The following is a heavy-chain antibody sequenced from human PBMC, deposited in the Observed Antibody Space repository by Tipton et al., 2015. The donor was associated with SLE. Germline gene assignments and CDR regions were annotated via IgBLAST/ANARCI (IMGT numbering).Heavy chain of an antibody. D-gene: IGHD6-13*01. Sequence: TLSLTCSVSGGSISSSRYYWNWIRQPAGKALEWIGRIYSTGSTNYNPSLQTRVTISVDTSKNQFSLKLSSVTAADMAIYYCAREHRGYSNSLGYWGQGALVTVSS. J-gene: IGHJ1*01. CDR1: GGSISSSRYY. CDR2: IYSTGST. V-gene: IGHV4-61*02. CDR3: AREHRGYSNSLGY.